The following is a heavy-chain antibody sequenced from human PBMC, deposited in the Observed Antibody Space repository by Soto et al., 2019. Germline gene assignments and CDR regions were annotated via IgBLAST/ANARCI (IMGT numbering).Heavy chain of an antibody. J-gene: IGHJ5*02. CDR3: ARNGDSSDYRGWFDP. CDR2: TYYRSKWYD. V-gene: IGHV6-1*01. CDR1: GDSVSSNTVA. D-gene: IGHD3-22*01. Sequence: SQTLSLTCAISGDSVSSNTVAWNWIRQSPSRGFEWLGRTYYRSKWYDDYADSVKGRFTISRDNSKNTLYLQMNSLRAEDTAVYYCARNGDSSDYRGWFDPWGQGTLVTVSS.